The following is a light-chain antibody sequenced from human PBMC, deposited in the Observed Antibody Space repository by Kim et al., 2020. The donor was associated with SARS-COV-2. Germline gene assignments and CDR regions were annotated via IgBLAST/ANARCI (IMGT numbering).Light chain of an antibody. Sequence: SPGERATPSCRASQSVSSNYLAWYQQKPGQAPRLLIYGASSRATGIPDRFSGSGSGTDFTLTISRLEPEDFAVYYCQQYGSSPRTFGQGTKVEIK. J-gene: IGKJ1*01. CDR3: QQYGSSPRT. CDR1: QSVSSNY. CDR2: GAS. V-gene: IGKV3-20*01.